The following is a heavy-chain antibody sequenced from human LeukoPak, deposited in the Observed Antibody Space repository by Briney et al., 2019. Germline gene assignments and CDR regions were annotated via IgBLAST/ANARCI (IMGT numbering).Heavy chain of an antibody. J-gene: IGHJ4*02. CDR2: IHPDGSTK. CDR3: TKDYWGPDY. D-gene: IGHD7-27*01. CDR1: GFTFSDSW. Sequence: PGGSLRLSCAASGFTFSDSWMHWVRQAPGKGLVWVSRIHPDGSTKDYADSVQGRFIVSRDNAKNTLYLQMHSLRAEDTAVYYCTKDYWGPDYWGQGTLVTVSS. V-gene: IGHV3-74*01.